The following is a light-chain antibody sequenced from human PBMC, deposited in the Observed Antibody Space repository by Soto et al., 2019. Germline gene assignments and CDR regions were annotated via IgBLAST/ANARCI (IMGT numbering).Light chain of an antibody. V-gene: IGKV1-39*01. CDR3: QQLERYPST. CDR1: HYITNY. Sequence: DIQMTQSPSSLSASVGDRVTITCRASHYITNYLNWYQQKPGKAPKLLIYAASTLQSGVPSRFSGSGSGTDFTLTISSLQPEDFATYYCQQLERYPSTFGGGTKVDIK. J-gene: IGKJ4*01. CDR2: AAS.